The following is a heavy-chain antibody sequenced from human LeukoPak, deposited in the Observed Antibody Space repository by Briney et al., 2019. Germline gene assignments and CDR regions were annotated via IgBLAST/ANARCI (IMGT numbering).Heavy chain of an antibody. J-gene: IGHJ6*03. Sequence: PSETLSLTCTVSGGSISSSSYYWGWIRQPPGKGLEWIGSIYYSGSTYYNPSLKSRVTISVDTSKNQFSLKLSSVTAADTAVYYCARDIVVVVAAIRYYYYMDVWGKGTTVTVSS. D-gene: IGHD2-15*01. CDR3: ARDIVVVVAAIRYYYYMDV. CDR2: IYYSGST. CDR1: GGSISSSSYY. V-gene: IGHV4-39*07.